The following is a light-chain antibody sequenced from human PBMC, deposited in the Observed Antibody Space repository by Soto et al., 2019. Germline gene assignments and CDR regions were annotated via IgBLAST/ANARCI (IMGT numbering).Light chain of an antibody. CDR2: WAS. CDR1: QNLLFSSNNKNS. J-gene: IGKJ2*01. V-gene: IGKV4-1*01. Sequence: DVVMTQSPDSLAASLGERAAINCKSSQNLLFSSNNKNSLAWYQQKPGQPPKLLIYWASTRESGAPDRFSGSGSGRDFTLTISSLQAEDVAVYYCQQYHTTPNTFGQGTKVEIK. CDR3: QQYHTTPNT.